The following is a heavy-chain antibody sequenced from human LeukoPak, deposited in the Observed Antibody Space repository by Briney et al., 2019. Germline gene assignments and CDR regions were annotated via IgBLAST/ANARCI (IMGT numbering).Heavy chain of an antibody. J-gene: IGHJ4*02. CDR3: ARDSREVDLGSVLLYYFDY. V-gene: IGHV1-46*01. Sequence: GASVKVSCKGSGYTFTSYYMHWVRQAPGQGLEWMGIINPSGGSTSYAQKFQGRVTMTRDTSTSTVYMELSSLRSEDTAVYYCARDSREVDLGSVLLYYFDYWGQGTLVTVSS. CDR2: INPSGGST. D-gene: IGHD2/OR15-2a*01. CDR1: GYTFTSYY.